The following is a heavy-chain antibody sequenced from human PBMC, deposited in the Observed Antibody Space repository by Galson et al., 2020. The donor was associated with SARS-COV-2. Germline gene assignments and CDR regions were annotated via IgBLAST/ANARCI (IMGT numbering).Heavy chain of an antibody. J-gene: IGHJ4*02. CDR2: IYWNDDK. V-gene: IGHV2-5*01. Sequence: ESGPTLVKPTQTITLTCTFSGFSLTTSGVGVGWIRQPPGKALEWHAPIYWNDDKRHSPSLKSRLTITKDTSKNQVVLTMTNMDPVDTATYFCAHSAPSSLTIFGVVIVKDYFDYWGQGTLVTVSS. CDR3: AHSAPSSLTIFGVVIVKDYFDY. D-gene: IGHD3-3*01. CDR1: GFSLTTSGVG.